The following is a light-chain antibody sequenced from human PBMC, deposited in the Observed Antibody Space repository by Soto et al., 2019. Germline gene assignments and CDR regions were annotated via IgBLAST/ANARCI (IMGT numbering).Light chain of an antibody. J-gene: IGKJ4*01. CDR2: EAS. V-gene: IGKV3-20*01. CDR3: QQYGNSPLT. CDR1: QSVRSN. Sequence: ERGMTKSTATLSVSPGERFTLSCRASQSVRSNLAWYQQKPGQAPRLLIYEASTRAPGIPDRFSGSGSGTDFTLTISKLEPEDFALFYCQQYGNSPLTFGGGTNVDNK.